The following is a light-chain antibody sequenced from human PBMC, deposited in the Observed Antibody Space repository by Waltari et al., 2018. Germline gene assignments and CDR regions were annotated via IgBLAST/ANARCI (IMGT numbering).Light chain of an antibody. CDR2: CAS. CDR1: QTVKNNY. Sequence: ELVLIQSPDTLSLSPGEIATLSCRASQTVKNNYLSWFQHKHGQAPRLLFLCASNRATGIPDRFTVSGSGTDFTLTISRLEPEDFAVSYCQQYGNSPWTFGPGTRVEIK. J-gene: IGKJ1*01. CDR3: QQYGNSPWT. V-gene: IGKV3-20*01.